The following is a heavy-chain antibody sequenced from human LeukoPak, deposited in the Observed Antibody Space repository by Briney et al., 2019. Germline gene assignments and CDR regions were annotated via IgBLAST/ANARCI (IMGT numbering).Heavy chain of an antibody. CDR2: IYSGGRP. V-gene: IGHV3-66*01. J-gene: IGHJ3*01. D-gene: IGHD1-14*01. Sequence: GGSLRLSCAVSGLSVSSKHMNWVRQSPGKGLEWVSLIYSGGRPFYADSVKGRFTISRDNSKNTLYLQMNGLRAEDTAVYFCARLPGDGFDVWGQGTMVTVSP. CDR1: GLSVSSKH. CDR3: ARLPGDGFDV.